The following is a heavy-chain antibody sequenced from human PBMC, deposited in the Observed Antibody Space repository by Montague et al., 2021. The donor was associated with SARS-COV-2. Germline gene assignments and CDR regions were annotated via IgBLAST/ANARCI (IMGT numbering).Heavy chain of an antibody. J-gene: IGHJ4*02. Sequence: TLSLTCTVSGGSISSGGYYWSWIRQHPGKGLEWIGYIYYSGSTYYNPSLKSRVTISVDTSKNQFSLKLSSVTAADTAEYYCAGDVDSSGWLNPRGAGTFDYWGQGTLVTVSS. CDR1: GGSISSGGYY. CDR3: AGDVDSSGWLNPRGAGTFDY. CDR2: IYYSGST. D-gene: IGHD6-19*01. V-gene: IGHV4-31*03.